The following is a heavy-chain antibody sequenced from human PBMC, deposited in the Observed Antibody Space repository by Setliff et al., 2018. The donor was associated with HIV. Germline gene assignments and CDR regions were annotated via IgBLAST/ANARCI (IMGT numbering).Heavy chain of an antibody. Sequence: PSETLSLTCAVYGGSFSGYYWSWIRQPPGTGLDWLGEINHSGSTNSNPSLKSRVTISVDTSKTQFPVRLSSVTAAVTAVYYCATRDCGDDCYFDYWGPGTLVTVSS. CDR1: GGSFSGYY. CDR2: INHSGST. V-gene: IGHV4-34*01. J-gene: IGHJ4*02. CDR3: ATRDCGDDCYFDY. D-gene: IGHD2-21*01.